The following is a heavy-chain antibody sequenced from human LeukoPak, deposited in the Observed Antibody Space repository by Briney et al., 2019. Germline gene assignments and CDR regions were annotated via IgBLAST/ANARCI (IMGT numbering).Heavy chain of an antibody. D-gene: IGHD3-10*01. Sequence: GGSLRLSCAASGFTFSSYAMHWVRQAPGKGLEWVAVISYDGSNKYYADSVKGRFTISRDNSKNTLYLQMNSLRAEDTGVYYCARGYGSGSSGYFDYWGQGTLVTVSS. V-gene: IGHV3-30*01. J-gene: IGHJ4*02. CDR1: GFTFSSYA. CDR2: ISYDGSNK. CDR3: ARGYGSGSSGYFDY.